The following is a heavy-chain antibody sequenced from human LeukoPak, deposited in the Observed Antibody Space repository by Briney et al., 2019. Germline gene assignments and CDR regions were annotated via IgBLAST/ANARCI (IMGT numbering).Heavy chain of an antibody. CDR3: ERGGYCSSTSCLNFDY. CDR1: GYTFTTYA. D-gene: IGHD2-2*01. CDR2: INSGNGNT. J-gene: IGHJ4*02. Sequence: ASVKVSCKASGYTFTTYAMHWVRQAPGQRLEWMGWINSGNGNTKYSQKFQGRVTITRDTSASTAYMELSSLRSEDTAVYYCERGGYCSSTSCLNFDYWGQGTLVTVSS. V-gene: IGHV1-3*01.